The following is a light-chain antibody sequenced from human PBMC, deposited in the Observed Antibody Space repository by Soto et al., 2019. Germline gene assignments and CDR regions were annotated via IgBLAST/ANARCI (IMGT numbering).Light chain of an antibody. CDR2: EVT. Sequence: QSALTQPPSASGSPGQSVTISCTGTGSDVGGYNYVSWYQQHPGKAPKLMISEVTNRPSGVSNRFSGSKSGNTASLTISGLQAADEADYYCTSYSSSNTHVLFGGGTKLTVL. V-gene: IGLV2-14*01. CDR3: TSYSSSNTHVL. CDR1: GSDVGGYNY. J-gene: IGLJ2*01.